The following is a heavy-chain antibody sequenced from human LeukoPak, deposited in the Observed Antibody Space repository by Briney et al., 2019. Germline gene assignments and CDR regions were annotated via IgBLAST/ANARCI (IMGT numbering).Heavy chain of an antibody. CDR2: IKQDGSEK. CDR3: ARIGYRSSSFDC. V-gene: IGHV3-7*04. J-gene: IGHJ4*02. D-gene: IGHD6-13*01. Sequence: GGSLRLSCAASGFTFTNYWMSWVRQAPGKGLEWVANIKQDGSEKHYVDSVKGRLTISRDNARNSVYLQMNSPRADDTAVYYCARIGYRSSSFDCWGQGTLVTVSS. CDR1: GFTFTNYW.